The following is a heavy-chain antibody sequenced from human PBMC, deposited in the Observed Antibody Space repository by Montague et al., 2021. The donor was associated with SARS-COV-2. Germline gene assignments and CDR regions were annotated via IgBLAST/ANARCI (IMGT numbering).Heavy chain of an antibody. J-gene: IGHJ6*02. CDR3: ARDLGSYYGMDV. V-gene: IGHV3-30*04. CDR2: ISYDGSNK. CDR1: GFTFSSCA. Sequence: SLRLSCPASGFTFSSCAMHWVRQAPGKGLEWVAVISYDGSNKYYADSVKGRFTISRDNSKNTLYLQMNSLRAEDTAVYYCARDLGSYYGMDVWGQGTTVTVSS.